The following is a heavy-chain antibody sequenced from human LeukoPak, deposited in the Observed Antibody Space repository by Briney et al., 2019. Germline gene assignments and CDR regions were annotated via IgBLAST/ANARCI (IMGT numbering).Heavy chain of an antibody. CDR2: INPNSGGT. CDR1: GYTFTHYY. Sequence: ASVKVSCKASGYTFTHYYMHWVGQAPGQGLEWMGWINPNSGGTNYAQRFQGRVTMTRDTSSSTAYMELSNLRSDDTAVYYCARGIAAAGGRWFDPWGQGTLVTVSS. D-gene: IGHD6-13*01. CDR3: ARGIAAAGGRWFDP. J-gene: IGHJ5*02. V-gene: IGHV1-2*02.